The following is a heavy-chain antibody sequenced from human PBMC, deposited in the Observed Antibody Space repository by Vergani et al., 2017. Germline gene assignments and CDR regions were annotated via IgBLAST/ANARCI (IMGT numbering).Heavy chain of an antibody. V-gene: IGHV4-59*13. D-gene: IGHD3-9*01. CDR3: ARVMYRDEASTGYRLEGMDI. CDR2: IYSTGST. Sequence: QVQLEESGPGLVKPSETLSLTCTVSGGSFNTYYWSWIRQSPGKGLEWIGYIYSTGSTNYNPSLNSQVTMSVDTSKNQFSLILRSVTAADTAVYFCARVMYRDEASTGYRLEGMDIWGQGTTVTISS. CDR1: GGSFNTYY. J-gene: IGHJ6*02.